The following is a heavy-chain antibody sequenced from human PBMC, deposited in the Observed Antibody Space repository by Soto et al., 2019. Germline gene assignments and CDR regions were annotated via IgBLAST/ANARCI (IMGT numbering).Heavy chain of an antibody. V-gene: IGHV1-8*01. D-gene: IGHD6-13*01. Sequence: QVQLVQSGAEVKKPGASVKVSCKASGYTFTSYDINWVRQATGQGLEWMGWMNPNSGNTGYAQKFQGRVTMTRNTYXRKAYMELSRLRSEDTAVYYCATLKYSSSWYGGDYWGQGTLVTVSS. CDR2: MNPNSGNT. J-gene: IGHJ4*02. CDR1: GYTFTSYD. CDR3: ATLKYSSSWYGGDY.